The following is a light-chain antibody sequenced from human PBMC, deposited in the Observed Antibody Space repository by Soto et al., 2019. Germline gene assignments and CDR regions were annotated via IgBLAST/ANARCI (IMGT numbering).Light chain of an antibody. CDR2: GAS. V-gene: IGKV3-20*01. CDR3: QQSSDLDT. J-gene: IGKJ1*01. Sequence: EIVLTQSPGTLSLSPGERATLSCRASQSVSSSYLAWYQQKPGQAPRLLIYGASSRATGIPDRFSGSGSGTDFTLTISRLEPEDFAVYYCQQSSDLDTFGQGTKVDIK. CDR1: QSVSSSY.